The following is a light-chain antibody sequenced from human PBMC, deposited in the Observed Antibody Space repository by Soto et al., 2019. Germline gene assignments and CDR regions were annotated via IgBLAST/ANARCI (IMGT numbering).Light chain of an antibody. CDR2: GAS. J-gene: IGKJ1*01. CDR3: QQYNNWPWT. Sequence: ETVMTQSPATLSVSPGGRATLSCRASQSISDTLAWYQQKPGQAPRLLIHGASTRATGFPARFSGSGSGTDFTLTISSLQSEDFAIYYCQQYNNWPWTFXQGTKV. V-gene: IGKV3-15*01. CDR1: QSISDT.